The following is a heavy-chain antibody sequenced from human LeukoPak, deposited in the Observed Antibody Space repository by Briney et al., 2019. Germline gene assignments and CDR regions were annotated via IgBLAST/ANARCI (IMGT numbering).Heavy chain of an antibody. D-gene: IGHD3-3*01. J-gene: IGHJ4*02. CDR1: GGSFSGYY. Sequence: PSETLSLTCAVYGGSFSGYYWSWIRQPPGKGLEWIGEINRSGSTNYNPSLKSRVTISVDTSKNQFSLKLSSVTAADTAVYYCARWFGVADYWGQGTLVTVSS. CDR2: INRSGST. V-gene: IGHV4-34*01. CDR3: ARWFGVADY.